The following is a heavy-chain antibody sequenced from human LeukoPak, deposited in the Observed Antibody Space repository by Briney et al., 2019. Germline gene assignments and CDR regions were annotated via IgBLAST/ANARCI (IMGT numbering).Heavy chain of an antibody. CDR1: GFTFSNYG. CDR2: IRYDGSNK. Sequence: GGSLRLSCAASGFTFSNYGMHWVRQAPGKGLAWVAFIRYDGSNKYYADSVKGRFTISRDNSKNTLFLQMNSLRAEDTAVYYCAKDSRGSVDMATIFDYWGQGTLVTVSS. J-gene: IGHJ4*02. V-gene: IGHV3-30*02. CDR3: AKDSRGSVDMATIFDY. D-gene: IGHD5-24*01.